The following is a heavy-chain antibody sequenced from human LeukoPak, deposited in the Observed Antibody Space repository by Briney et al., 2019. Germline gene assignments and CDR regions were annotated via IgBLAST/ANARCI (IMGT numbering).Heavy chain of an antibody. J-gene: IGHJ4*02. CDR2: FDPEGDET. CDR1: GYTLTDIS. V-gene: IGHV1-24*01. CDR3: ATASPVYYFDY. Sequence: ASVKLSCKVSGYTLTDISLLWERHHPAKGLEWMGGFDPEGDETIYDHTFHGRVTMTEDTTTDTAYMELSSLRSKDTAVYYCATASPVYYFDYWGQGTLVTVSS.